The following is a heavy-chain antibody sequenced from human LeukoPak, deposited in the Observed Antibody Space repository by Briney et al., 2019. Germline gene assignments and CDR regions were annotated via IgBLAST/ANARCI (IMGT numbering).Heavy chain of an antibody. CDR2: IYHSGST. D-gene: IGHD3-3*01. Sequence: SETLSLTCAVSGYSISSGYYWGWIRQPPGKGLEWIGSIYHSGSTYYNPSLKSRVTISVDTSKNQFSLKLSSVTAADTAVYYCACFHYDFWSGYYTSSWFDPWGQGTLVTVSS. J-gene: IGHJ5*02. CDR1: GYSISSGYY. CDR3: ACFHYDFWSGYYTSSWFDP. V-gene: IGHV4-38-2*01.